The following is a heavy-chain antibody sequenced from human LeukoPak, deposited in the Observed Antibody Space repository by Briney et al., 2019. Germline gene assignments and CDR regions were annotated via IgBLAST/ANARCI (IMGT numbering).Heavy chain of an antibody. D-gene: IGHD3-22*01. CDR1: GFTFSSYA. V-gene: IGHV3-23*01. CDR2: ISGSGGST. Sequence: GGSLSLSCAASGFTFSSYAMSWVRQAPGKGLGWVSAISGSGGSTYYADSVKGRFTISRDNSKNTLYLQMNSLRAEDTAVYYCATRGLYYYDSSGSDWGQGTLVTVSS. J-gene: IGHJ4*02. CDR3: ATRGLYYYDSSGSD.